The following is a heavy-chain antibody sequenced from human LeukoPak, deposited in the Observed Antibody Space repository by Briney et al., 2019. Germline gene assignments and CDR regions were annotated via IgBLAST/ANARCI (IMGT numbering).Heavy chain of an antibody. D-gene: IGHD4-17*01. CDR1: GGSFSGYY. CDR3: ARDGDYWGRVARWGY. CDR2: INHSGST. V-gene: IGHV4-34*01. J-gene: IGHJ4*02. Sequence: PSETLSLTCAVYGGSFSGYYWSWIRQPPGKGLEWIGEINHSGSTNYNPSLKCRVTISVDTSKNQFSLKLSSVTAADTAVYYCARDGDYWGRVARWGYWGQGTLVTVSS.